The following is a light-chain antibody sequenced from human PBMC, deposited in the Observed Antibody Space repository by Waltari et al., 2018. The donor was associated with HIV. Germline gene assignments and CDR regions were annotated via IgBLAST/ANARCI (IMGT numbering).Light chain of an antibody. Sequence: QSALTQPASVSGSHGQSITISCIGTSSDVGGYNYVSWYQQHPGKAPKLRLYDVSSRTSGFSVLFSGSYSGYTASLIISGLHAEDEADYYCSSHTNSSTLEVFGTGTKVTVL. CDR1: SSDVGGYNY. CDR3: SSHTNSSTLEV. V-gene: IGLV2-14*03. J-gene: IGLJ1*01. CDR2: DVS.